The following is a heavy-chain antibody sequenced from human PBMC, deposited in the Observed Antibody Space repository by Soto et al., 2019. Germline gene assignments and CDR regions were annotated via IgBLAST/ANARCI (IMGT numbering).Heavy chain of an antibody. D-gene: IGHD3-16*01. Sequence: EVLLVESGGGLAKPGASLRLSCEASGFTFRNVWMTWIRRAPGRGLEWVATIQKEADGGATDYGAPVAGRFTISRDDSQRILYLQMTSLKSEDTGLYYCTTGENWGRGTLVTVAS. CDR1: GFTFRNVW. CDR2: IQKEADGGAT. CDR3: TTGEN. V-gene: IGHV3-15*01. J-gene: IGHJ4*02.